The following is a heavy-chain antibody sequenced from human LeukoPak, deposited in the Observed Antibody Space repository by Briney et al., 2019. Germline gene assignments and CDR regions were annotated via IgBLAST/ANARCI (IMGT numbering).Heavy chain of an antibody. D-gene: IGHD6-19*01. J-gene: IGHJ4*02. Sequence: GGSLRLSCAASGFTVSSNYMSWVRQAPGKGLEWVSVIYSGGSTYYADSVKGRFTISRDNSKNTLYLQMNGLRAEDTAVYYCARADYSSGWGYFDYWGQGTLVTVSS. V-gene: IGHV3-53*01. CDR2: IYSGGST. CDR1: GFTVSSNY. CDR3: ARADYSSGWGYFDY.